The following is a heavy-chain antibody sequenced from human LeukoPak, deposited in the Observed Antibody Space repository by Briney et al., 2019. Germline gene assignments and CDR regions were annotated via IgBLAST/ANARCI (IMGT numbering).Heavy chain of an antibody. Sequence: GGSLRLSCAASAFSLSAYNMNWVRQAPGKGLEWVSSISYTGTYIYYADSVKGRFTISRDNAKNSLYLQMNSLRAEDTAVYYCARDYYDSSGYPAGYWGQGTLVTVSS. CDR2: ISYTGTYI. J-gene: IGHJ4*02. V-gene: IGHV3-21*04. CDR3: ARDYYDSSGYPAGY. D-gene: IGHD3-22*01. CDR1: AFSLSAYN.